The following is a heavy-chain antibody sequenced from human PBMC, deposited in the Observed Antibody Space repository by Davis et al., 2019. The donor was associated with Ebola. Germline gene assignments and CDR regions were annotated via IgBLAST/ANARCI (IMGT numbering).Heavy chain of an antibody. CDR1: GFTFGTNW. CDR2: IYDQTT. Sequence: GESLKISCAASGFTFGTNWMSFVRQAPGKGLEWVSVIYDQTTAYADAVRGRFTISRDNAKNSLYLQMISLRAEDTAVYYCAKSPVTSDYAMDVWGQGTTVTVSS. V-gene: IGHV3-53*01. D-gene: IGHD4-17*01. J-gene: IGHJ6*02. CDR3: AKSPVTSDYAMDV.